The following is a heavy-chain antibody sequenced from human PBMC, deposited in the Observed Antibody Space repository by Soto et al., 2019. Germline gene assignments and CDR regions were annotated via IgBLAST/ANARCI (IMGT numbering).Heavy chain of an antibody. CDR2: IYYSGST. D-gene: IGHD5-18*01. Sequence: SETLSLTCSVSGDSISDSSYYWGWIRQPPGKGLEWIGTIYYSGSTYYNPSLKSRVTISVDKSKNQFSLKLNSVTAADTAVYYCGVDTTGLLDYWGQGTLVTVSS. V-gene: IGHV4-39*01. CDR1: GDSISDSSYY. J-gene: IGHJ4*02. CDR3: GVDTTGLLDY.